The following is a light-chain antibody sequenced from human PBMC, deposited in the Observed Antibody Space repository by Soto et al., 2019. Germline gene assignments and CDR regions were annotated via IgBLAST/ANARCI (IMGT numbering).Light chain of an antibody. CDR2: DAS. V-gene: IGKV3-15*01. Sequence: EIMLSQSPVTLYVSPGERITLSCRTSQSVRSHLAWYRQRPGQTPSLLVYDASSRATGIPARFSGSGSGTEFALTVSSLQSEDFAVYYCQQYDTWPFTFGGGTKVDIK. CDR3: QQYDTWPFT. CDR1: QSVRSH. J-gene: IGKJ4*01.